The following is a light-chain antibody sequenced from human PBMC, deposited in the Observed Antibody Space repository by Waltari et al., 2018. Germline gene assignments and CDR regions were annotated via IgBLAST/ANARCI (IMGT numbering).Light chain of an antibody. CDR2: SND. V-gene: IGLV1-44*01. CDR1: NSNIGSNI. CDR3: ATWDDRLTGVV. Sequence: QSALTQPPSASGTPGQRVTISCSGSNSNIGSNIVTWYQQLPGTAPKLLIYSNDHRTSGVPDRFSGSKSGTSASLAISGLQSEDEADYYCATWDDRLTGVVFGGGTKVTVL. J-gene: IGLJ2*01.